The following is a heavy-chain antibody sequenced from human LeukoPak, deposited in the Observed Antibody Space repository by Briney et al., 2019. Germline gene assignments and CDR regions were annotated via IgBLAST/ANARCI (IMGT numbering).Heavy chain of an antibody. Sequence: GGSLRLSCAASGFTLSRYSMNWVRQAPGKGLEWVSVMSGSGGSTYYADSVKGRFTISRDNSKNTLYLQMNSLRAEDTAVYYCAKEIYGDSTGGRFQHWGQGTLVTVSS. CDR2: MSGSGGST. CDR3: AKEIYGDSTGGRFQH. V-gene: IGHV3-23*01. D-gene: IGHD4-17*01. CDR1: GFTLSRYS. J-gene: IGHJ1*01.